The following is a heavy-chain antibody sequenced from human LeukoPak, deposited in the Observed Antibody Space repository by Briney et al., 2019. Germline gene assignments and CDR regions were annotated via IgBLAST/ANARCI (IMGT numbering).Heavy chain of an antibody. J-gene: IGHJ4*02. CDR2: INIDGSRT. CDR1: EFTFNVFW. V-gene: IGHV3-74*01. D-gene: IGHD6-19*01. CDR3: AREPAAVAGIDH. Sequence: GGGLRLSCADFEFTFNVFWMRGVREGPGKGLVWVSRINIDGSRTSYADSVKGRFTISRDNAKNTLYLQMNSLRGEDTAGYYCAREPAAVAGIDHWGQGNLVTVSS.